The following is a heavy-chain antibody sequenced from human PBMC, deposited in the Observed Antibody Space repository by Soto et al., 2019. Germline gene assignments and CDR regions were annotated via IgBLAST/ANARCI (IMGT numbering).Heavy chain of an antibody. CDR2: FDPEDGET. Sequence: GASVKVSCKVSGYTLTELSMHWVRQAPGKGLEWMGGFDPEDGETIYAQKFQGRVTMTEDTSTDTAYMELSSLRSEDTAVYYCATVGERQWLPFDYWGQEPWSPSPQ. CDR3: ATVGERQWLPFDY. CDR1: GYTLTELS. V-gene: IGHV1-24*01. J-gene: IGHJ4*01. D-gene: IGHD6-19*01.